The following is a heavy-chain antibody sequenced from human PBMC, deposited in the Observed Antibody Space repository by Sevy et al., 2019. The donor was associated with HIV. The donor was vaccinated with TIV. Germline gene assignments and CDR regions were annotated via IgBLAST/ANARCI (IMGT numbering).Heavy chain of an antibody. D-gene: IGHD1-26*01. V-gene: IGHV3-23*01. Sequence: GGSLRLSCAASGFTFSSYAMSWVRQAPGKGLEWVSAISGSGGSTYYEDSVKGRLTNSRDNSKNTLYLQMNSLRAEDTAVYYCAKGRVGAKVSGYFQHWGQGTLVTVSS. CDR3: AKGRVGAKVSGYFQH. J-gene: IGHJ1*01. CDR1: GFTFSSYA. CDR2: ISGSGGST.